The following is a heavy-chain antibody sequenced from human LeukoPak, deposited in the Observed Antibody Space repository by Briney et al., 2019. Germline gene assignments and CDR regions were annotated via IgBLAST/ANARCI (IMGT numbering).Heavy chain of an antibody. CDR1: GGSFSGYY. Sequence: ETLSLTCAVYGGSFSGYYWSWIRQPPGKGLEWVSPISGSGSSTYYADSVKGRFTISRDNSKNTLYLQMNSLRAEDTAVYYCAKGVAVASPYYFDYWGQGTLVTVSS. CDR2: ISGSGSST. D-gene: IGHD6-19*01. CDR3: AKGVAVASPYYFDY. J-gene: IGHJ4*02. V-gene: IGHV3-23*01.